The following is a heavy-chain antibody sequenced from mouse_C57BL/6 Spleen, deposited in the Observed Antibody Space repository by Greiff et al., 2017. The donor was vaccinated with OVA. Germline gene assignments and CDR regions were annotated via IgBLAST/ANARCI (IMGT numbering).Heavy chain of an antibody. CDR1: GYTFTDYN. Sequence: EVQLQQSGPELLKPGASVKIPCKASGYTFTDYNMDWVKQSHGKSLEWIGDINPNNGGTIYNQKFKGKATLTVDKSSSTAYMELRSLTSEDTAVYYCARSEVTTVVASPVYFDYWGQGTTLTVSS. J-gene: IGHJ2*01. D-gene: IGHD1-1*01. CDR3: ARSEVTTVVASPVYFDY. V-gene: IGHV1-18*01. CDR2: INPNNGGT.